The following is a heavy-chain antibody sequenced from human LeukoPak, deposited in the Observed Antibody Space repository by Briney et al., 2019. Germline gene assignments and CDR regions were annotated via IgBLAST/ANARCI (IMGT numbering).Heavy chain of an antibody. J-gene: IGHJ4*02. CDR3: ARTLVSFPI. D-gene: IGHD2-21*01. V-gene: IGHV3-48*01. CDR2: IHSRSRTI. CDR1: GFTFSSYD. Sequence: GGSLRLSCAASGFTFSSYDMTWVRQAPGKGLEWISYIHSRSRTIYYADSVKGRFTISRDNAKNSLYLQMNSLRVEDTAVYYCARTLVSFPIWGQGTLVTVSS.